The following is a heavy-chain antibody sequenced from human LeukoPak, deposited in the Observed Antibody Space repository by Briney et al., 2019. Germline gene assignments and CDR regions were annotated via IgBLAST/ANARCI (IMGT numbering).Heavy chain of an antibody. J-gene: IGHJ4*02. CDR3: ATSTPSGYDFWSGYFDY. V-gene: IGHV4-30-2*05. CDR2: IYHSGST. CDR1: GGSISSGGYY. Sequence: SETLSLTCTVSGGSISSGGYYWSWIRQPPGKGLEWVGYIYHSGSTYYNPSLKSRVTISVDTCKNQFSLKLISVTAADTAVYYCATSTPSGYDFWSGYFDYWGQGTLVTVSS. D-gene: IGHD3-3*01.